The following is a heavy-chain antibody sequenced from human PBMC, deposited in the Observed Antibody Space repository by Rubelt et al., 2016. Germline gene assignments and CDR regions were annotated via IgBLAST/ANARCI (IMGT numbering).Heavy chain of an antibody. CDR3: ARDKVRGSGSSHRPRYYGMDV. Sequence: GKGLEWVSVIYSGGSTYYADSVKGRFTISRDNSKNTLYLQMNSLRAEDTAVYYCARDKVRGSGSSHRPRYYGMDVWGQGTTVTVSS. CDR2: IYSGGST. D-gene: IGHD3-10*01. V-gene: IGHV3-66*01. J-gene: IGHJ6*02.